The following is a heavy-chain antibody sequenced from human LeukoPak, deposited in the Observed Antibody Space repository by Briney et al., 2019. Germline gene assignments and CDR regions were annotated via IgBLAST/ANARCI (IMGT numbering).Heavy chain of an antibody. V-gene: IGHV4-39*07. J-gene: IGHJ6*03. Sequence: SETLSLTCTVSGGSISSSSYYWGWLRQPLGKGLEWIGSIYYSGSTYYNPSLKSRVTISVDTSKNQFSLKLSSVTAADTAVYYCARDGGYSYGYYYYYYMDVWGKGTTVTVSS. CDR3: ARDGGYSYGYYYYYYMDV. D-gene: IGHD5-18*01. CDR2: IYYSGST. CDR1: GGSISSSSYY.